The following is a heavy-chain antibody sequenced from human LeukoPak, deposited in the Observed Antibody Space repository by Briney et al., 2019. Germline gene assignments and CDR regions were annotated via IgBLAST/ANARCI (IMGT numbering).Heavy chain of an antibody. CDR2: INHSGST. J-gene: IGHJ6*03. V-gene: IGHV4-34*01. CDR3: ARAVQWHYYMDV. CDR1: GGSFSGYY. D-gene: IGHD6-19*01. Sequence: PSETLSLTCAVYGGSFSGYYWSWIRQPPGKGLEWIGEINHSGSTNYNPSLKSRVTISVDTSKNQFSLKLSSVTAADTAVYYCARAVQWHYYMDVWGKGTTVTISS.